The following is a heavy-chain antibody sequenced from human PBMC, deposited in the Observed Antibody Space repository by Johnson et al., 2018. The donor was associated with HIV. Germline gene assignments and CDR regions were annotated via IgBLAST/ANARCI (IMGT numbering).Heavy chain of an antibody. CDR1: GFAFSTYD. V-gene: IGHV3-13*01. Sequence: VQLMETGGGVVQPGRSLRLSCGASGFAFSTYDMHWVRQVPGKGLQWVAAIGTKADTYYPASVKGRFTISRENAKNSLYLQMNSLRAEDTALYYCARVTRQGVAFDIWGQGTMVTVSS. CDR3: ARVTRQGVAFDI. D-gene: IGHD3-16*01. CDR2: IGTKADT. J-gene: IGHJ3*02.